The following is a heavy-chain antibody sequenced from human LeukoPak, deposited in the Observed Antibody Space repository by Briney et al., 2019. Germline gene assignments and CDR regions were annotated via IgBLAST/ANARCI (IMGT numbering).Heavy chain of an antibody. J-gene: IGHJ4*02. V-gene: IGHV1-2*02. Sequence: ASVKVSCKASEYTFTNYYIHWVRQAPGQGLEWMGWVNPASGGTNYAQKFQGRVTMTRDTSIATAYMELNELTSDDTAVYYCAGQKDPRPIDYWGQGTLVTVSS. CDR3: AGQKDPRPIDY. CDR2: VNPASGGT. CDR1: EYTFTNYY.